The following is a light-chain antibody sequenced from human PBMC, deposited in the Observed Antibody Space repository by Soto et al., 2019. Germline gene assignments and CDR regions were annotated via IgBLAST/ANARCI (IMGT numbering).Light chain of an antibody. CDR2: AAS. J-gene: IGKJ4*01. CDR3: QQSYSTPPLT. V-gene: IGKV1-39*01. CDR1: QSISSY. Sequence: DIQMTQSPSSLSASVGDRVTITCRASQSISSYLNWYQQKPGKAPKLVIYAASSLQSGVPSRFSGSGSGTDFTLTISSLQPEDFATYYCQQSYSTPPLTFGGGTKVEIK.